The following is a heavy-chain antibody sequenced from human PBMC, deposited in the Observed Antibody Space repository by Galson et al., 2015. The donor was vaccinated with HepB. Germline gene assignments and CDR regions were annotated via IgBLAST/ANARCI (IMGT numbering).Heavy chain of an antibody. D-gene: IGHD2-15*01. Sequence: VKVSCKASGYTFSXXXXXWVXXXXGXXLEWMGWISPYNXNTNYARKFQGRVTMTTDTFASTAYMELRSLRSDDTAFYYCARGALVGVVGGSQNNXFAPWGQGTLVXVSS. V-gene: IGHV1-18*01. CDR1: GYTFSXXX. CDR3: ARGALVGVVGGSQNNXFAP. J-gene: IGHJ5*02. CDR2: ISPYNXNT.